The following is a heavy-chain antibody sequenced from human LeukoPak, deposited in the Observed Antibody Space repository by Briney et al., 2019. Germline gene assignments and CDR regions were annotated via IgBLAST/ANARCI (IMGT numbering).Heavy chain of an antibody. CDR1: GGSISSYY. J-gene: IGHJ5*02. D-gene: IGHD6-6*01. V-gene: IGHV4-4*09. CDR3: ARHSDIAARPGWFDP. CDR2: IYTSGST. Sequence: SETLSLTCTVSGGSISSYYWSWIRQPPGKGLEWIGYIYTSGSTNYNPSLKSRVTISVDTSKNQSSLKLSSVTAADTAVYYCARHSDIAARPGWFDPWGQGTLVTVSS.